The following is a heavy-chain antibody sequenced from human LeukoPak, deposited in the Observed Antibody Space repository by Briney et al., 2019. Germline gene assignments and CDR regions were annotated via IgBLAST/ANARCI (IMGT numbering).Heavy chain of an antibody. CDR3: TRAPSPGGSPYYFDY. Sequence: GGSLRLSCTASGFTFGDYAMSWVRQAPGKGLKWVGFIRSKAYGGTTEYAASVKGRFTISRDDSKSNAYLQMNSLKTEDTAVYYCTRAPSPGGSPYYFDYWGQGTLVTVSS. CDR1: GFTFGDYA. J-gene: IGHJ4*02. V-gene: IGHV3-49*04. CDR2: IRSKAYGGTT.